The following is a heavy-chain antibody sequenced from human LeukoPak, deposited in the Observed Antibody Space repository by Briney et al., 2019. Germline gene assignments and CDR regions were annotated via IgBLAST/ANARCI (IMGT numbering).Heavy chain of an antibody. CDR3: AGHIQIGLRVSRLGWFDP. J-gene: IGHJ5*02. Sequence: SETLSLTCSVSGGSIRSNSYYWGWVRHPPGKGLEWIGSIYYSGSTHYTPSHKSRVTISVDTSKNQFSLKLSPVTAADTAVYYCAGHIQIGLRVSRLGWFDPWGQGTLVTVSS. CDR1: GGSIRSNSYY. CDR2: IYYSGST. V-gene: IGHV4-39*01. D-gene: IGHD2-21*02.